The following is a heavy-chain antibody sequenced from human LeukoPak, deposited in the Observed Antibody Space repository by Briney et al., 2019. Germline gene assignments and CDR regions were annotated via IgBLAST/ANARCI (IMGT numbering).Heavy chain of an antibody. CDR2: ISSSSRYI. CDR3: AKEAATGPGAYYYDMDV. J-gene: IGHJ6*03. CDR1: GFTFSSYS. V-gene: IGHV3-21*04. D-gene: IGHD6-13*01. Sequence: PGGSLRLSCAASGFTFSSYSMNWVRQAPGKGLEWVSSISSSSRYIYYADSVKGRFTISRDNSKNTLYLQMNSLRAEDTAVFYCAKEAATGPGAYYYDMDVWGEGTTVTVSS.